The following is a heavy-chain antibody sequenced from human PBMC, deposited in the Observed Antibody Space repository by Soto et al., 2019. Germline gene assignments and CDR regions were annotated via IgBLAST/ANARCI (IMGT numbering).Heavy chain of an antibody. CDR2: INHSGST. CDR3: ARVAMKYYYYYYMDV. V-gene: IGHV4-34*01. Sequence: SETLSLTCAVYGGSFSGYYWSWIRQPPGKGLEWIGEINHSGSTNYNPSLKSRVTISVDTSKNQFSLKLSSVTAADTAVYYCARVAMKYYYYYYMDVWGKGTTVTVSS. CDR1: GGSFSGYY. J-gene: IGHJ6*03. D-gene: IGHD5-12*01.